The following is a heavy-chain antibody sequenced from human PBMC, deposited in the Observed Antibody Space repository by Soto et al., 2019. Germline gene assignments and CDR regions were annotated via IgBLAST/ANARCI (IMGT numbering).Heavy chain of an antibody. D-gene: IGHD2-15*01. CDR2: IGGRGIST. V-gene: IGHV3-23*01. J-gene: IGHJ4*02. CDR3: ARDPVLAGDGPFDY. CDR1: GFTFSTFA. Sequence: VQLLESGGGLVQPGGSLRLSCAASGFTFSTFAMSWVRQAPGQGLEWVSGIGGRGISTYYADSVKGRFTISRDNSKNTLYLQINSLRAEDTAVYYCARDPVLAGDGPFDYWGQGTLVTVSS.